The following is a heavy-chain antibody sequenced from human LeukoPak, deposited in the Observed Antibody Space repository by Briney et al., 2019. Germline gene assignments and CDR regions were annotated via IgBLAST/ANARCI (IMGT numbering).Heavy chain of an antibody. J-gene: IGHJ4*02. Sequence: SETLSLTCIVSGGSISSYFWSWIRQPPGKGLEWIGYIYYSGSTNYNPSLKSRVTISVDTSKNQFSLKLSSVTAADTAVYYCARGLPPYYYDSSGSTLDYWGQGTLVTVSS. CDR3: ARGLPPYYYDSSGSTLDY. D-gene: IGHD3-22*01. V-gene: IGHV4-59*01. CDR1: GGSISSYF. CDR2: IYYSGST.